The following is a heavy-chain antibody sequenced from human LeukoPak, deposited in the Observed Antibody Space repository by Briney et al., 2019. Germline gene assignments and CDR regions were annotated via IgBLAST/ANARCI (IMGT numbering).Heavy chain of an antibody. V-gene: IGHV2-5*02. D-gene: IGHD4-11*01. Sequence: GSGPTLVNPTQTLTLTCTFSGFSLSNSGVGVGWVRQPPGKALEWLALIYWDDDKRYNSSLKSRLTITKDTSKNQVVLTMTNVDHVDTATYYCVHRRIYSPFDYWGQGALVTVSS. CDR2: IYWDDDK. CDR3: VHRRIYSPFDY. J-gene: IGHJ4*02. CDR1: GFSLSNSGVG.